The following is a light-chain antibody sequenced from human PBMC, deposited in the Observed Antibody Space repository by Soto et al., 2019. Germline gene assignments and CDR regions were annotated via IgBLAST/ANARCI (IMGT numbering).Light chain of an antibody. CDR2: GAS. V-gene: IGKV3-20*01. Sequence: EVVLTQSPGTLSLSPGERATLSCRASQSVSSSYFAWYQQKPGQAPRLLIYGASSRATGIPDRFSGSGSGTDFTLTISRLEPEDFAVSYCQQYGSSRLTFGQGTRLEIK. CDR1: QSVSSSY. J-gene: IGKJ5*01. CDR3: QQYGSSRLT.